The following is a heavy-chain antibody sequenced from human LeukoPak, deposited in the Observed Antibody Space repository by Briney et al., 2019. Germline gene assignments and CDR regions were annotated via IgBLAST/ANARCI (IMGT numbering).Heavy chain of an antibody. CDR3: ARFYYDSSGYGP. Sequence: ASVKVSCKASGYTFTGYYMHWVRQAPGQGLEWMGWINPNSGGTNYAQKFQGRVTMTRDTSISTAYMELSRLRSDDTAVYYCARFYYDSSGYGPWGQGTMVTVSS. CDR1: GYTFTGYY. CDR2: INPNSGGT. V-gene: IGHV1-2*02. D-gene: IGHD3-22*01. J-gene: IGHJ3*01.